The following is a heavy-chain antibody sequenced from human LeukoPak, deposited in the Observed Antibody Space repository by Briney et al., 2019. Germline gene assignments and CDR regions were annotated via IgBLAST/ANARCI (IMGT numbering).Heavy chain of an antibody. CDR3: ASHSGAYYFDY. V-gene: IGHV4-59*01. CDR2: IYYSGST. Sequence: SETLSLTCTVSGGSISSYYWSWIRQPPGKGLEWIGYIYYSGSTDYNPSLKSRVTISVDTSKNQFSLKLSAVTAADTAVYYCASHSGAYYFDYWGQGTLVNVSS. D-gene: IGHD2-15*01. CDR1: GGSISSYY. J-gene: IGHJ4*02.